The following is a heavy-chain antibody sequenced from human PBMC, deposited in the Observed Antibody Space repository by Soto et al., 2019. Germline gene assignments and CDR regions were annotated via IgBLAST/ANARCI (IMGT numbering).Heavy chain of an antibody. CDR2: IIPIFGTA. D-gene: IGHD1-26*01. V-gene: IGHV1-69*01. J-gene: IGHJ6*02. CDR3: ARAGRNSGSYYVIPYYYGMDV. CDR1: GGTFSCYS. Sequence: GASVKVSCKASGGTFSCYSIRWVRQGPGGRLEWMGGIIPIFGTANYAQKFQGRVTITADESTSTAYMELSSLRSEDTAVYYCARAGRNSGSYYVIPYYYGMDVWGQGTTVTVSS.